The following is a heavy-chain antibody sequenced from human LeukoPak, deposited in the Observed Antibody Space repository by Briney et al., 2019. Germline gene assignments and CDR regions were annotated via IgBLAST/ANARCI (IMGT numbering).Heavy chain of an antibody. CDR3: APTPEAYTSNWNV. D-gene: IGHD1-1*01. CDR2: INPDSGFT. CDR1: GYTFTDDY. J-gene: IGHJ4*02. Sequence: ASVTVSFKASGYTFTDDYMHWVRQAPGQGLEFMGWINPDSGFTNYAQKFQGRVTMTRDTTISTAYLEVRRLRSDDTAVYYCAPTPEAYTSNWNVWGQGTLVTVSS. V-gene: IGHV1-2*02.